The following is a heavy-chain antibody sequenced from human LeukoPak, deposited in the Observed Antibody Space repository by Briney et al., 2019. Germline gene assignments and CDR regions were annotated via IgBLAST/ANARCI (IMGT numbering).Heavy chain of an antibody. CDR2: INSDGITT. CDR3: ARADYDIWSGYFFMHY. Sequence: PGGSLRLACAASGFSFGNHVMHWVRPAPGKGLAWVSRINSDGITTRYADAAKGRFTISRDNAKNTLYLQMNDLRGDDTAVYYCARADYDIWSGYFFMHYWGQGTLVSVSS. J-gene: IGHJ4*02. CDR1: GFSFGNHV. D-gene: IGHD3-3*01. V-gene: IGHV3-74*01.